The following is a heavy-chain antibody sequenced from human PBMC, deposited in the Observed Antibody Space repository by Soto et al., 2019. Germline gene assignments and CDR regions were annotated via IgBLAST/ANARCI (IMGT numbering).Heavy chain of an antibody. CDR2: ISGLGTKT. CDR1: GFTFSSYA. Sequence: EVQLSESGGGLVQPGGSLRLSCAASGFTFSSYAMSWVRQTPGKGLEWVAVISGLGTKTYYADSVKGRFTISRDNSRDTLYLQMHSPRGDDTGVYFCVKNPSGLIVGLDVWGQGTTVIVSS. D-gene: IGHD2-8*01. CDR3: VKNPSGLIVGLDV. J-gene: IGHJ6*02. V-gene: IGHV3-23*01.